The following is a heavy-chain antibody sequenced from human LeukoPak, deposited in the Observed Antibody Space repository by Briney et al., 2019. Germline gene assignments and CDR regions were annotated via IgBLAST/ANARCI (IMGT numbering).Heavy chain of an antibody. CDR3: ARDNFLDFGNPIDY. J-gene: IGHJ4*02. Sequence: ASVKVPCKASGYTFTSYAMNWVRQAPGQGLEWMGWINTNTGNPTYAQGFTGRFVFSLDTSVSTAYLQISSLKAEDTAVYYCARDNFLDFGNPIDYWGQGTLVTVSS. V-gene: IGHV7-4-1*02. CDR2: INTNTGNP. D-gene: IGHD3/OR15-3a*01. CDR1: GYTFTSYA.